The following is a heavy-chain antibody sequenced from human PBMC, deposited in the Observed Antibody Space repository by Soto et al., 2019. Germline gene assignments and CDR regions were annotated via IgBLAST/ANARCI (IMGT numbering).Heavy chain of an antibody. Sequence: GASVKVSCKASGGTFSSYAISWVRQAPGQGLEWMGGIIPIFGTANYAQKFQGRVTITADESTSTAYMDLSSLRSEDTAAYYCASGAGIAVAGPRKYYYYYGMDVWGQGTTVTVSS. D-gene: IGHD6-19*01. J-gene: IGHJ6*02. CDR3: ASGAGIAVAGPRKYYYYYGMDV. CDR1: GGTFSSYA. V-gene: IGHV1-69*13. CDR2: IIPIFGTA.